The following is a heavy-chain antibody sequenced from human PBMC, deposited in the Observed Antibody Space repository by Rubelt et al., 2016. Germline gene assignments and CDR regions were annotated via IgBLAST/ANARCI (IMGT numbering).Heavy chain of an antibody. CDR2: ISSSSSYI. J-gene: IGHJ4*02. D-gene: IGHD6-19*01. CDR1: GFTFSSYS. Sequence: EVQLVESGGGLVKPGGSLRLSCAASGFTFSSYSMNWVRQAPGKGLEWVSSISSSSSYIYYADSVKGRLTISRDNAKNSLYLQMNSLRAEDTAVYYCARDHSVEQWLVKFECYFDYWGQGTLVTVSS. V-gene: IGHV3-21*01. CDR3: ARDHSVEQWLVKFECYFDY.